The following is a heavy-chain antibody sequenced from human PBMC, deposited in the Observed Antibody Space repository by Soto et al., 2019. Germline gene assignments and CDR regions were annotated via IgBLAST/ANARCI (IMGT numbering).Heavy chain of an antibody. CDR2: IIPIFGTA. D-gene: IGHD5-18*01. CDR1: GGTFSSYA. Sequence: SVKVSCKASGGTFSSYAISWVRQAPGQGLEWMGGIIPIFGTANYAQKFQGRVTITADESTSTAYMELSSLRSEDTAVYYCARDREDTAMAPFDYWGQGTLVTVSS. CDR3: ARDREDTAMAPFDY. J-gene: IGHJ4*02. V-gene: IGHV1-69*13.